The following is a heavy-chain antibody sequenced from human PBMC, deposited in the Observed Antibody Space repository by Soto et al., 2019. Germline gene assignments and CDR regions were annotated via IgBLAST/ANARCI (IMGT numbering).Heavy chain of an antibody. J-gene: IGHJ4*02. CDR1: GYSFTSYW. CDR3: ARMFIEDYYDSSGYYY. D-gene: IGHD3-22*01. CDR2: IDPSDSYT. V-gene: IGHV5-10-1*01. Sequence: RGESLKISCKGSGYSFTSYWISWVRQMPGKGLEWMGRIDPSDSYTNYSPSFQGHVTISADKSISTAYLQWSSLKASDTAMYYCARMFIEDYYDSSGYYYWGQGTLVTVSS.